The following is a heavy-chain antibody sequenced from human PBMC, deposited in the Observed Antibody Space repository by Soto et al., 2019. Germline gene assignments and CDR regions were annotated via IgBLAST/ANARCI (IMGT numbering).Heavy chain of an antibody. Sequence: QVQLVQSGAEVKKPGASVKVSCKASGYMFSTYDINCVRQAPGQGLEWMGWLNPNSGNKGYAQKCEGRVTMTMYTSMNTAYMELSSLGSDDTAVYYCARDHRYNCNDEGWFVPWGQGTLVTVSS. J-gene: IGHJ5*02. CDR3: ARDHRYNCNDEGWFVP. D-gene: IGHD1-20*01. CDR2: LNPNSGNK. CDR1: GYMFSTYD. V-gene: IGHV1-8*01.